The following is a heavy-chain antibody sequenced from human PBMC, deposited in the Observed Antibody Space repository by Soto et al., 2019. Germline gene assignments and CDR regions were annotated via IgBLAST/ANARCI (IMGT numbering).Heavy chain of an antibody. CDR3: ARDLGYCSSTSCYDYYYYYMDV. CDR2: INAVNGNT. J-gene: IGHJ6*03. Sequence: QVQLVQSGAEVKKPGASVKVSCKASGYTCTDYPMHWVRQAPGQRLEWMGWINAVNGNTKYSQKFQGRVTITRDTSASTAYMELSSLRSEDTAVYYCARDLGYCSSTSCYDYYYYYMDVWGKGTTVTVSS. CDR1: GYTCTDYP. D-gene: IGHD2-2*01. V-gene: IGHV1-3*01.